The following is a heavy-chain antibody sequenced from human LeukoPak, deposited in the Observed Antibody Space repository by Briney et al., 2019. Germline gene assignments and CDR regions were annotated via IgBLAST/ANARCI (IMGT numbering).Heavy chain of an antibody. V-gene: IGHV4-34*01. D-gene: IGHD2-15*01. CDR1: GGSFSGYY. CDR2: INHSGST. J-gene: IGHJ3*02. Sequence: SETLSLTCAVYGGSFSGYYWSWIRQPPGKGLEWIGEINHSGSTNYNPSLKSRVTISVDTSKNQFSLKLSSVTAADTAVYYCESEGTSRRYCSGGSCYLFRGSRNAFDIWGQGTMVTVSS. CDR3: ESEGTSRRYCSGGSCYLFRGSRNAFDI.